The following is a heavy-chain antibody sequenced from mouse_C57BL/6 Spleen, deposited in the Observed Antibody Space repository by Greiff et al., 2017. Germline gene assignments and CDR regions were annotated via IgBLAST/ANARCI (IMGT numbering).Heavy chain of an antibody. D-gene: IGHD1-1*01. CDR3: ARHGSSSYFDY. Sequence: EVKLVESGGGLVKPGGSLKLSCAASGFPFSDYGMHWVRQAPEKGLEWVAYISSGSSTIYYADTVKGRFTISRDNAKNTLFLQMTSLRSEDTAMYYCARHGSSSYFDYWGQGTTLTVSS. CDR2: ISSGSSTI. CDR1: GFPFSDYG. J-gene: IGHJ2*01. V-gene: IGHV5-17*01.